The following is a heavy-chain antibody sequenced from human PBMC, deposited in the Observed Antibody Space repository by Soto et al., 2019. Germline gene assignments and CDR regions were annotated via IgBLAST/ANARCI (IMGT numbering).Heavy chain of an antibody. V-gene: IGHV3-23*01. D-gene: IGHD6-19*01. Sequence: EVQVLDSGGGLVQPGGSQRLSCEASGFTFSNYAMSWVRQAPGKGLEWVSTISATGSTLYADSVKGRFTISRDNSKNTVYLQMNFLRAEDTAVYYCAKVTNKWAVAQRGYFDYWGQGTLVPVSS. CDR2: ISATGST. J-gene: IGHJ4*02. CDR3: AKVTNKWAVAQRGYFDY. CDR1: GFTFSNYA.